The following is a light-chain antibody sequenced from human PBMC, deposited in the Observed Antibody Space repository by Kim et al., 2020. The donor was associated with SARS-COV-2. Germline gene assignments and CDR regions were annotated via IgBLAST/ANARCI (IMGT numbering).Light chain of an antibody. CDR1: QTILYSSDNKNY. Sequence: DIVMTQSPDSLTVSLGEKATINYKSSQTILYSSDNKNYLAWYQQKPGQPPKLLIYWASSREPGVPDRFSGSGSGTDFTLTISSLQAEDVAVYSCHQYYTAPWTFGQGTKVDIK. CDR3: HQYYTAPWT. V-gene: IGKV4-1*01. J-gene: IGKJ1*01. CDR2: WAS.